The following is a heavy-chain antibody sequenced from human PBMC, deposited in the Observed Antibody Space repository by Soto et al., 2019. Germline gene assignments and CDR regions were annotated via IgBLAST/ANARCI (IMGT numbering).Heavy chain of an antibody. V-gene: IGHV3-23*01. CDR2: ISGSGGST. Sequence: EVQLLESGGGLVQPGGSLRLSCAASGFTFSSYAMSWVRQAPGKGLEWVSAISGSGGSTYYADSVKGRFTISRDNAKNTLYLQMNSLRAEDTAVYYCAKDSRGYIMITFGGTFAYWGQGTLVTVSS. J-gene: IGHJ4*02. CDR1: GFTFSSYA. CDR3: AKDSRGYIMITFGGTFAY. D-gene: IGHD3-16*01.